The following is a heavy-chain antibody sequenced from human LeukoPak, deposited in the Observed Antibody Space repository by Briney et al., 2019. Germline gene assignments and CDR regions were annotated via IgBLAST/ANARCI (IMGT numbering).Heavy chain of an antibody. Sequence: ASVKVSCKASGYTFTTYSMNWVRQAPGQGLEWMGGIIPIFGTANYAQKFQGRVTITADKSTSTAYMELSSLRSEDTAVYYCSHYGGNSFYFDYWGQGTLVTVSS. CDR2: IIPIFGTA. J-gene: IGHJ4*02. CDR1: GYTFTTYS. V-gene: IGHV1-69*06. D-gene: IGHD4-23*01. CDR3: SHYGGNSFYFDY.